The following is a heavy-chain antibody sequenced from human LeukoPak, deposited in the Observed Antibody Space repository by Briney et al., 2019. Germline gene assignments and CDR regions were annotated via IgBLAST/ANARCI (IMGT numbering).Heavy chain of an antibody. CDR2: INTNTGNP. J-gene: IGHJ6*03. CDR1: GYTFTSYD. D-gene: IGHD6-13*01. CDR3: ARCIAAAGPYYYMDV. Sequence: GASVTVSCKASGYTFTSYDINRVRLATGQGLEWMGWINTNTGNPTYAQGFTGRFVFFLDTSVSTAYLQISSLKAEDTPVYYSARCIAAAGPYYYMDVWGKGNTVTVSS. V-gene: IGHV7-4-1*02.